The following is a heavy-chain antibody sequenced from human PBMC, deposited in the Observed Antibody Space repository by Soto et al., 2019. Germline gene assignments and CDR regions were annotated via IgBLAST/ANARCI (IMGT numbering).Heavy chain of an antibody. D-gene: IGHD5-18*01. V-gene: IGHV1-2*04. J-gene: IGHJ6*02. CDR1: GYTFTGYY. CDR2: INPNSGGT. CDR3: ARVAGYSYGPGRYYYGMDV. Sequence: ASVKVSCKASGYTFTGYYMHWVRQAPGQGLEWMGWINPNSGGTNYAQKFQGWVTMTRDTSISTAYMELSRLRSDDTAVYHCARVAGYSYGPGRYYYGMDVWGQGATVTVSS.